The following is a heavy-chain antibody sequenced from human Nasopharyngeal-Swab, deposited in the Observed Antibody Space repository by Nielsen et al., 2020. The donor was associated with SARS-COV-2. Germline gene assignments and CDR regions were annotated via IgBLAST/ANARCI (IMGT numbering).Heavy chain of an antibody. D-gene: IGHD2-15*01. Sequence: ASVKVSCKASGYTFTNYYIHWVRQAPGQGLEWMGWINTNTGGTNSAQSFQGRVTMTRDTSTSTVYMELSSLRSEDTAVYYCARSLNIVVVVAAKDYYYYGMDVWGQGTTVTVSS. CDR3: ARSLNIVVVVAAKDYYYYGMDV. CDR2: INTNTGGT. V-gene: IGHV1-2*02. J-gene: IGHJ6*02. CDR1: GYTFTNYY.